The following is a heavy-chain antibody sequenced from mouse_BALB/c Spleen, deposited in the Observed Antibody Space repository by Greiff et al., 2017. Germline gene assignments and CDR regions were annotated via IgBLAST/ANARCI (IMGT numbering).Heavy chain of an antibody. J-gene: IGHJ3*01. V-gene: IGHV5-6-3*01. Sequence: DVQLVESGGGLVQPGGSLKLSCAASGFTFSSYGMSWVRQTPDKRLELVATINSNGGSTYYPDSVKGRFTISRDNAKNTLYLQMSSLKSEDTAMYYCARGGENDYAWFAYWGQGTLVTVSA. CDR2: INSNGGST. CDR1: GFTFSSYG. CDR3: ARGGENDYAWFAY. D-gene: IGHD2-4*01.